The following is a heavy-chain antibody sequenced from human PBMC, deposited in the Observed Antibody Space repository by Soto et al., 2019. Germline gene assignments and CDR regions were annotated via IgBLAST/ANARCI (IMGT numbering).Heavy chain of an antibody. CDR3: ARWGCSGSNCNLNQRSFDL. CDR1: GFIFNENG. J-gene: IGHJ4*02. CDR2: IWYDGSNK. Sequence: QVQLVESGGGVVQPGRSLRLSCAASGFIFNENGMHWVRQAPGKGLEWVAVIWYDGSNKYYADSVRGRFTFSRDNSRNTMSLQMNSLRVEDTAMYYCARWGCSGSNCNLNQRSFDLWGQGTLVTVSS. D-gene: IGHD2-15*01. V-gene: IGHV3-33*01.